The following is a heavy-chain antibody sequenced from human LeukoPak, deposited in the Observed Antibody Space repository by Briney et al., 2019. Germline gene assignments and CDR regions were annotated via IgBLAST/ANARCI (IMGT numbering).Heavy chain of an antibody. J-gene: IGHJ5*02. D-gene: IGHD4-17*01. CDR3: AKDIDYGDYAAWFDP. Sequence: GGSLRLSCAASGFTFSSYAMSWVRQAPGKGLEWVSAISGSGGSTYYADSVKGRFTISRDNSKNTLYLQMNSLRAEDTAVYYCAKDIDYGDYAAWFDPWGQGTLVTVSS. CDR1: GFTFSSYA. V-gene: IGHV3-23*01. CDR2: ISGSGGST.